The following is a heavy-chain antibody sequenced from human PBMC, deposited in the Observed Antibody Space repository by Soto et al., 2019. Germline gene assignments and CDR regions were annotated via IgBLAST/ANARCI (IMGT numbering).Heavy chain of an antibody. Sequence: QVELVESGGGLVKPGGSLRLSCAASGFTFTDYYMSWVRQAPGKGLEYVSDISGTRSSDNYTASADSLKGRFTITRDNSNYSVYMQMNSLRTADTATYYCTRGSTGRGVDFWGQGTRVTVSS. V-gene: IGHV3-11*06. CDR1: GFTFTDYY. J-gene: IGHJ6*02. CDR2: ISGTRSSDNYT. CDR3: TRGSTGRGVDF. D-gene: IGHD2-2*01.